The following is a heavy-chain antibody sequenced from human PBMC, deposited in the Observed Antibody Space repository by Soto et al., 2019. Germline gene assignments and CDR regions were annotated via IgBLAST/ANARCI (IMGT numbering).Heavy chain of an antibody. V-gene: IGHV3-23*01. CDR3: AKDRDYPRDQFHY. J-gene: IGHJ4*02. CDR2: ISANGQGI. CDR1: GFTFTYYA. D-gene: IGHD2-2*01. Sequence: XESLQLSCTASGFTFTYYAFSWVRQAPGKGLEWVSAISANGQGIYYADSVRGRFTISRDNSKNTVFLHMDSLRAEDTAVYYCAKDRDYPRDQFHYWGQGTLVTVS.